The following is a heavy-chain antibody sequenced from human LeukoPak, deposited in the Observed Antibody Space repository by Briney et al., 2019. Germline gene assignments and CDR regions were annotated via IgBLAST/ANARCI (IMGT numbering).Heavy chain of an antibody. V-gene: IGHV4-34*01. Sequence: SETLSLTCAVYGVSFSGYYWSWIRQPPGKGLEWIGEINHSGSTNYNPSLKSRVTISVDTSKNQFSLKLSSVTAADTAVYYCARNADYYDSSGYYHWGQGTLVTVSS. J-gene: IGHJ5*02. CDR3: ARNADYYDSSGYYH. D-gene: IGHD3-22*01. CDR1: GVSFSGYY. CDR2: INHSGST.